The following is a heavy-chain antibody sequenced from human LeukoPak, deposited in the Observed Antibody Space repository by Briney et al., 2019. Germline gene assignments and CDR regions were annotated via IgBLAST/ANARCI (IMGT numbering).Heavy chain of an antibody. Sequence: SETLSLTCAVYGGSFSGYYWSWIRQPPGKGLEWIGEINRSGSTNYNPSLKSRVTISVDTSKNQFSLKLSSVTAADTAVYYCARLTTYYYGSGSYYHKDYYYYYYMDVWGKGTTVTVSS. CDR3: ARLTTYYYGSGSYYHKDYYYYYYMDV. CDR1: GGSFSGYY. D-gene: IGHD3-10*01. V-gene: IGHV4-34*01. CDR2: INRSGST. J-gene: IGHJ6*03.